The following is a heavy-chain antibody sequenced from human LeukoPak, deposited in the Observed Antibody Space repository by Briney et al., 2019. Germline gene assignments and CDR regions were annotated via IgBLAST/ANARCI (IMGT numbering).Heavy chain of an antibody. CDR1: GGSISSYY. J-gene: IGHJ3*02. CDR3: ARRGYYDPRGAFDI. CDR2: IYYSWGA. D-gene: IGHD3-22*01. V-gene: IGHV4-59*08. Sequence: SETLSLTCTVSGGSISSYYWSWIRQPPGKGLEWIGYIYYSWGANYNPSLKSRVTISVDPSKNQFSLKLSSVTAADTAVYYCARRGYYDPRGAFDIWGQGTMVTVSS.